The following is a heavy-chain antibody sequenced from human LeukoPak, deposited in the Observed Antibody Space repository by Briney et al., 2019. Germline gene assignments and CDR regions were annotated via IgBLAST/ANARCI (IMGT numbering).Heavy chain of an antibody. V-gene: IGHV3-66*01. D-gene: IGHD2-21*01. CDR1: GFTVSSNY. CDR3: AKSRGTYYGVDV. J-gene: IGHJ6*02. Sequence: GGSLRLSCAASGFTVSSNYMSWVRQAPGKGLEWVSVIYTGGGTYYADSVKGRFTISRDNSKNTQYLQMNSLRVEDTAVYYCAKSRGTYYGVDVWGQGTTVTVSS. CDR2: IYTGGGT.